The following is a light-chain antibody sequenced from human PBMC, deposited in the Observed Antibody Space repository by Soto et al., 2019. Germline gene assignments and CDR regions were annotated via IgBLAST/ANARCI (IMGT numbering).Light chain of an antibody. CDR1: ESISTW. CDR3: QQYYSYPIT. J-gene: IGKJ5*01. V-gene: IGKV1-5*03. Sequence: DIQMTQSPSSLSASVGDRVTITGRASESISTWLAWYQQKPGKAPKLLIYGASSLESGVPPRFSGDGSGTDFTLTISCLQSEDFATYYCQQYYSYPITFGQGTRLEIK. CDR2: GAS.